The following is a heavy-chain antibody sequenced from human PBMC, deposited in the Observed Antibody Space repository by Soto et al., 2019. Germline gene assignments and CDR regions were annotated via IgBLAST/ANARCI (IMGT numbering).Heavy chain of an antibody. J-gene: IGHJ4*02. CDR2: ISGSGGST. Sequence: EVQLLESGGGLVQPGGSLRLSCAASGFTFSSYAMSWVRQAPGKGLEWVSAISGSGGSTYYADSVQGRFTISRDNSKNTLYLQMNSLRAEDTAVYYCAKVSSGWYDSFDYWGQGTLVTVSS. V-gene: IGHV3-23*01. CDR1: GFTFSSYA. D-gene: IGHD6-19*01. CDR3: AKVSSGWYDSFDY.